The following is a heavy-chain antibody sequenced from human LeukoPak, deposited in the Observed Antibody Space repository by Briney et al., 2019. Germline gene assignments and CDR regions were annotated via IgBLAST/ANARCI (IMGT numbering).Heavy chain of an antibody. Sequence: SGGSLRLSCAASGFTFSSYWMSWVRQAPGKGLEWVANIKQDGSEKYYVDSVKGRFTISRDNAKNSLYLQMNSLRAEDTAVYYCARDLGYGATYYDFWSGYFGSENWFDPWGQGTLVTVSS. D-gene: IGHD3-3*01. J-gene: IGHJ5*02. V-gene: IGHV3-7*01. CDR3: ARDLGYGATYYDFWSGYFGSENWFDP. CDR1: GFTFSSYW. CDR2: IKQDGSEK.